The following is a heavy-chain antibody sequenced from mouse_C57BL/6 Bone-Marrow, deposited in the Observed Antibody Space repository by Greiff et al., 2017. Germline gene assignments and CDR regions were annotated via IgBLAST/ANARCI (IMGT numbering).Heavy chain of an antibody. Sequence: QVQLKQSGAELVRPGTSVKVSCKASGYAFTNYLIEWVKQRPGQGLEWSGVINPGSGGTNYNEKFKGKATLTADKSSSTAYMQLSSRTSEDSAVYFCARSKNWDSWFAYWGQGTLVTVSA. J-gene: IGHJ3*01. CDR2: INPGSGGT. D-gene: IGHD4-1*01. CDR1: GYAFTNYL. V-gene: IGHV1-54*01. CDR3: ARSKNWDSWFAY.